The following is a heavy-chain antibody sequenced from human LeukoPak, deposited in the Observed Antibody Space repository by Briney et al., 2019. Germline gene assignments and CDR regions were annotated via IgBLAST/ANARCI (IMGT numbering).Heavy chain of an antibody. V-gene: IGHV3-33*08. J-gene: IGHJ1*01. CDR2: IWYDGSNK. Sequence: PGGSLRLSCAASGFIFSSYAMHWVRQAPGKGLEWVAVIWYDGSNKYYADSVKGRFTISRDNSKNTLYLQMNSLRVEDTAVYYCARDGMDDSSGYGEYFQHWGQGTLVTVSS. D-gene: IGHD3-22*01. CDR1: GFIFSSYA. CDR3: ARDGMDDSSGYGEYFQH.